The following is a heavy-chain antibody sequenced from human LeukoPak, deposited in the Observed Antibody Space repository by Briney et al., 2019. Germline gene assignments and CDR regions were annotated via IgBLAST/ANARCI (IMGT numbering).Heavy chain of an antibody. V-gene: IGHV1-2*02. Sequence: ASVKVSCKASGYTFTGYYMHWVRQAPGHGLEWMGWINPNSGGTNYAQKFQGRVTMTRDTSISTAYMELSRLRSDDTAVYYCARDTGWLQYYYYGMDVWGQGTTVTVSS. J-gene: IGHJ6*02. D-gene: IGHD6-19*01. CDR1: GYTFTGYY. CDR2: INPNSGGT. CDR3: ARDTGWLQYYYYGMDV.